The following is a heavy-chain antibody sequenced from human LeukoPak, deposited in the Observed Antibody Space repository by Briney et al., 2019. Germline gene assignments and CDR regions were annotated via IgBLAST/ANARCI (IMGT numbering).Heavy chain of an antibody. V-gene: IGHV4-59*01. CDR3: ARAAYDFWSGSLHDAFGI. J-gene: IGHJ3*02. CDR2: IYYSGST. CDR1: GGSISSYY. Sequence: SEILSLTCTVSGGSISSYYLSWIRQPPGKGLEWIGYIYYSGSTNYNPSLKSRVTISVDTSKNQFSLKLSSVTAADTAVYYCARAAYDFWSGSLHDAFGIWGQGTMVTVSS. D-gene: IGHD3-3*01.